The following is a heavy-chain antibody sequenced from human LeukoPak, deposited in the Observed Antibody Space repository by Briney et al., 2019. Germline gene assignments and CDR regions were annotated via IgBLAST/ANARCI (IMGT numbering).Heavy chain of an antibody. CDR1: GYTFTYYA. V-gene: IGHV1-18*01. CDR3: VTTDYYYYYMDV. CDR2: ISAYNGNT. Sequence: ASVKVSCKASGYTFTYYAVNWVRQAPGQGLEWMGWISAYNGNTNYAQKLQGRVTMTTDTSTSTAYMELRSLRSDDTAVYYCVTTDYYYYYMDVWGKGTTVTVSS. J-gene: IGHJ6*03. D-gene: IGHD1-1*01.